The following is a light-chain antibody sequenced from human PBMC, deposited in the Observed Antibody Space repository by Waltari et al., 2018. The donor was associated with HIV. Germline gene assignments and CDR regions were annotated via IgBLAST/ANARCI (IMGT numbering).Light chain of an antibody. J-gene: IGKJ5*01. CDR1: QSVTNN. CDR2: GAS. Sequence: DIVMTQSPATLSVSPGDRATLSCRASQSVTNNLAWYQQKPSQAPRLLIFGASARASGVPARFSASGSGTEFTLTISSLQPEDSAVYYCQQYNSRPPLTFGQGTRVEIK. V-gene: IGKV3-15*01. CDR3: QQYNSRPPLT.